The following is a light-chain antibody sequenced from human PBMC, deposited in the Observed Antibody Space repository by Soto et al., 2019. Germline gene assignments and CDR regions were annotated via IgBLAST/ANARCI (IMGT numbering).Light chain of an antibody. CDR2: DAS. CDR1: QSVSTN. Sequence: ILMTQSPATLSVSPGERATLSCRASQSVSTNLAWYQQKPGQAPRLLIYDASTRATGIPARFSGSGSGTEVTLTISGLQSEDFAVYYCQQYNNWPPWTFGQGTKVEIK. CDR3: QQYNNWPPWT. J-gene: IGKJ1*01. V-gene: IGKV3-15*01.